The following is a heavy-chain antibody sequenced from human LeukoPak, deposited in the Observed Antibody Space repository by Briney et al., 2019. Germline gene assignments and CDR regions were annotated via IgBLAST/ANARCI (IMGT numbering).Heavy chain of an antibody. CDR2: IYYSGST. V-gene: IGHV4-59*04. CDR1: GFTVNSNY. J-gene: IGHJ4*02. D-gene: IGHD3-10*02. CDR3: ASQYFLILSLYYFDY. Sequence: GSLRLSCAASGFTVNSNYMSWIRQPPGKGLEWIGSIYYSGSTYYNPPLKSRVTMSVDTSKNQFSLKLSSVTAADTAVYYCASQYFLILSLYYFDYWGQGTLVTVSS.